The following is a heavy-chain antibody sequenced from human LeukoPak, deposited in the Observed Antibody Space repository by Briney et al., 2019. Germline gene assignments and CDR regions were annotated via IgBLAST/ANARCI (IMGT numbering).Heavy chain of an antibody. V-gene: IGHV4-4*07. D-gene: IGHD5-18*01. CDR1: GGSISSFY. J-gene: IGHJ6*03. CDR3: ARDLGGYNSGSYYYIMDV. CDR2: LFTDGTT. Sequence: SETLSLTCTVSGGSISSFYWSWIRQPAGKGLEWIGRLFTDGTTKYNPSLKSRVTMSVDTSKNQLFLKLSSVTAADTAVYYCARDLGGYNSGSYYYIMDVWGKGTTVTVSS.